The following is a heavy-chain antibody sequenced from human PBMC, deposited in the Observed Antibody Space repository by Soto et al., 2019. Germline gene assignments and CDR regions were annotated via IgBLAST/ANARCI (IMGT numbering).Heavy chain of an antibody. CDR2: IYHSGST. CDR1: GGSISSGGYS. Sequence: QLQLQESGSGLVKPSQTLSLTCAVSGGSISSGGYSWSWIRQPPGKGLEWIGYIYHSGSTYYNPSLKSRVNISVDRSKDQFPLKLSSVTAADTAVYYCARAGGLGAVAVDYWGQGTLVTVSS. D-gene: IGHD6-19*01. V-gene: IGHV4-30-2*01. J-gene: IGHJ4*02. CDR3: ARAGGLGAVAVDY.